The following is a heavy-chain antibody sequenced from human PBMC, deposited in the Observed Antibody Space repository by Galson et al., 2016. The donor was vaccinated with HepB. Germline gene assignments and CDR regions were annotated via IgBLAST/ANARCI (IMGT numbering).Heavy chain of an antibody. CDR2: IYSGGSI. CDR3: VRDEDFHSGHDYDY. Sequence: SLRLSCAASGFAVSNNYMSWVRQAPGRGLEGVSVIYSGGSIQYADSVKGRFTISRDNSKNTLYLQMNSLRAEDTAVYYCVRDEDFHSGHDYDYWGQGTLVTVSS. J-gene: IGHJ4*02. CDR1: GFAVSNNY. V-gene: IGHV3-53*01. D-gene: IGHD5-12*01.